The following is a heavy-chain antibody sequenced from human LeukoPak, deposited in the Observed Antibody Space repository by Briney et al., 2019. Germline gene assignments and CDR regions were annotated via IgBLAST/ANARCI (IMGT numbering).Heavy chain of an antibody. Sequence: SETLSLTCAVPGYSISSGYYWGWIRQPPGKGLEWIGSIYHSGGTYYNPSLKSRVTISVDTSKNQFSLKLSSVTAADTAVYYCASQRGDFWSGYSYNWFDPWGQGTLVTVSS. J-gene: IGHJ5*02. CDR3: ASQRGDFWSGYSYNWFDP. V-gene: IGHV4-38-2*01. D-gene: IGHD3-3*01. CDR1: GYSISSGYY. CDR2: IYHSGGT.